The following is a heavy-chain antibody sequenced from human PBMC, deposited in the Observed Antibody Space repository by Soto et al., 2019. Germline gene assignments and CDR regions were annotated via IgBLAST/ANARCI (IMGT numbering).Heavy chain of an antibody. CDR1: VYTLTELS. Sequence: ASVKVSCKVSVYTLTELSMHWVRQAPGKGLEWMGGFDPEDGETIYAQKFQGRVTMTEDTSTDTAYMELSSLRSEDTAVYYCATAARWLGRNWFDPWGQGTLVTVSS. CDR2: FDPEDGET. V-gene: IGHV1-24*01. CDR3: ATAARWLGRNWFDP. D-gene: IGHD6-19*01. J-gene: IGHJ5*02.